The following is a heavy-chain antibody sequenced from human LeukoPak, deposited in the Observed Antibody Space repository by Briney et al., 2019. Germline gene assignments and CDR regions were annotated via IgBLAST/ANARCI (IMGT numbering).Heavy chain of an antibody. J-gene: IGHJ4*02. CDR3: ARHQRGSYPFDY. Sequence: GGSLRLSCAASGFTFSSYSMNWVRQAPGKGLEWVSSISSSSSYIYYADSVKGRFTISRDNAKNSLCLQMNSLRAEDTAVYYCARHQRGSYPFDYWGQGTLVTVSS. CDR2: ISSSSSYI. D-gene: IGHD1-26*01. V-gene: IGHV3-21*01. CDR1: GFTFSSYS.